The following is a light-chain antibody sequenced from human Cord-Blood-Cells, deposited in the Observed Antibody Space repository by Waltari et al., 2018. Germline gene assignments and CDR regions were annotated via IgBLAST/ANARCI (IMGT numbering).Light chain of an antibody. CDR1: SRDVGGYTY. CDR3: SSYTSSSTRV. V-gene: IGLV2-14*01. Sequence: QSALTQPASVSGSPGQSITLSCTGTSRDVGGYTYVSWYQQHPGKAPKLRFYDVSNRPSGVSNRFSGSKSGNTASLTISGLQAEDEADYYCSSYTSSSTRVFGTGTKVTVL. CDR2: DVS. J-gene: IGLJ1*01.